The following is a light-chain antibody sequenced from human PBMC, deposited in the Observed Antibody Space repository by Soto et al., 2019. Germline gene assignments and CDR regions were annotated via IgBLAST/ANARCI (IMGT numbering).Light chain of an antibody. CDR1: QTIGSW. Sequence: DIQMTQSPSFRSASVGDTVSITRRPSQTIGSWAWYQQRPGKPPNLLIYDASTLTTGVPSRFSGGASGTDATITISRLQEEDGSTYYCQQLRMYPSTFGGGTKVDIK. CDR3: QQLRMYPST. CDR2: DAS. J-gene: IGKJ4*01. V-gene: IGKV1-5*01.